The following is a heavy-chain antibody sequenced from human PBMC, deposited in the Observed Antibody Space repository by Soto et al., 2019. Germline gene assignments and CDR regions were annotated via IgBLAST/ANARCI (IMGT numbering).Heavy chain of an antibody. CDR3: AKDQRGCSGGSCHIWSGYFDY. CDR1: GFTFSSYA. CDR2: ISGSGGST. D-gene: IGHD2-15*01. V-gene: IGHV3-23*01. J-gene: IGHJ4*02. Sequence: GGSLRLSCAASGFTFSSYAMSWVRQAPGKGLEWVSAISGSGGSTYYADSVKGRFTISRDNSKNTLYLQMNSLRAEDTAVYYCAKDQRGCSGGSCHIWSGYFDYWGQGTLVTVSS.